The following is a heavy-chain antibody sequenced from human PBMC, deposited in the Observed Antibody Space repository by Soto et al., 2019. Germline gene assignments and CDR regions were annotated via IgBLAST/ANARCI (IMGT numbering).Heavy chain of an antibody. J-gene: IGHJ5*02. Sequence: ALRLSCAASGFTFDDYAMHWVRQAPGKGLEWVSGISWNSGSIGYADSVKGRFTISRDNAKNSLYLQMNSLRAEDTALYYCAKDINKSVTTQRNWFDPWGQGTLVTVSS. CDR1: GFTFDDYA. CDR2: ISWNSGSI. CDR3: AKDINKSVTTQRNWFDP. D-gene: IGHD4-17*01. V-gene: IGHV3-9*01.